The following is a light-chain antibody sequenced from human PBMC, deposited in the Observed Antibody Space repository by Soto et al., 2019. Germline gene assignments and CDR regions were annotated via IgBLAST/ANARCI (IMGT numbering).Light chain of an antibody. CDR1: QGISSY. CDR3: QQVNSYPLT. CDR2: AAS. J-gene: IGKJ4*01. V-gene: IGKV1-9*01. Sequence: DIQLTQSPSFLSASVGDRVTITCRASQGISSYLAWYQQEPGKVPKLVMFAASTLQSGVPSRFSGSGSGIDFTLTISSLQPEDFATYYCQQVNSYPLTFGGGTKVEIK.